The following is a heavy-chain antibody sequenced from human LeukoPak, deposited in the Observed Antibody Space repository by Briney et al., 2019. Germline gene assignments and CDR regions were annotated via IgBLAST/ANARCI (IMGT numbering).Heavy chain of an antibody. CDR3: ARDPGNKGFDP. CDR1: GFPFSAYW. D-gene: IGHD1-1*01. Sequence: GGSLRLSCAASGFPFSAYWMHWARQVPGKGLVWVSCINGDGGNIQYADSVKSRFTTSRDNAKNMMYLQMNSLRVEDTAIYYCARDPGNKGFDPWGQGTLVTVSA. CDR2: INGDGGNI. V-gene: IGHV3-74*01. J-gene: IGHJ5*02.